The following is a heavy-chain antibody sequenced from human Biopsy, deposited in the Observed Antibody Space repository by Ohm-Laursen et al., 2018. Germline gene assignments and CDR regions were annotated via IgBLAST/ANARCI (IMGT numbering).Heavy chain of an antibody. J-gene: IGHJ2*01. CDR2: INTRRGDT. V-gene: IGHV1-18*01. CDR1: GYTFSDYI. D-gene: IGHD2-2*01. Sequence: ASVKVSCKASGYTFSDYILNWVRQAPGQGLEWMGWINTRRGDTNYAQKFQGRVTMTRDTSTTTVFMELTSLRSDDTAMYCCARVEDSTRHWYFDLWGRGTQVTVSS. CDR3: ARVEDSTRHWYFDL.